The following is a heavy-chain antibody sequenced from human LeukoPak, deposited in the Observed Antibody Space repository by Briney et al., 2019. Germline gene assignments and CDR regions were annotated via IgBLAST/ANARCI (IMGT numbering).Heavy chain of an antibody. CDR1: GYTFTGYY. D-gene: IGHD5-24*01. J-gene: IGHJ4*02. CDR3: ARVGQSDY. CDR2: INPNSGGT. Sequence: ASVKVSCKASGYTFTGYYMHWVRQAPGQGLEWMGWINPNSGGTNYPQKFQGRVTMTRDTSISTAYMELSRLRSDDTAMYYCARVGQSDYWGQGTLVTVSS. V-gene: IGHV1-2*02.